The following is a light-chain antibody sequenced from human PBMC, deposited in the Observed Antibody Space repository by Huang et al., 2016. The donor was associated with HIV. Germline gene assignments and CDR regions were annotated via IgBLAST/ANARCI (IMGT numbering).Light chain of an antibody. CDR1: QNITKS. V-gene: IGKV1-39*01. CDR2: TSS. CDR3: QQSFSVPRT. J-gene: IGKJ1*01. Sequence: DIQMTQSPPSLSASVGDRVTFTCRANQNITKSLNWYQQKPGKAPKLLIYTSSTLESGVPSRFSGSGSGSRFTLNIGNLQPEDFATYYCQQSFSVPRTFG.